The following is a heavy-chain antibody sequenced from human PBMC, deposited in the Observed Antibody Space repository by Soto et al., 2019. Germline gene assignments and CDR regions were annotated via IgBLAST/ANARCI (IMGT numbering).Heavy chain of an antibody. D-gene: IGHD2-2*01. V-gene: IGHV1-69*12. CDR3: AREGLTFGPGAVGGAFHI. CDR1: GGTFDSNA. J-gene: IGHJ3*02. Sequence: QVQLVQSGTEVRKPGSSVKVSCKASGGTFDSNAISWVRLAPGQGLEWMGGIIPIFGTINNAQKFQDRVTITADESANIVYMELRSLGSVATDMYNCAREGLTFGPGAVGGAFHIWGLGTLVTVSS. CDR2: IIPIFGTI.